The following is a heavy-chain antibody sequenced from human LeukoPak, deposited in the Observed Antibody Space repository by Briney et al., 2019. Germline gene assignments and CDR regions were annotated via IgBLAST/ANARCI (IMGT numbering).Heavy chain of an antibody. CDR2: INHSGST. Sequence: SETLSLTCAVYGGSFSGYYWSWIRQPPGKGLEWIGEINHSGSTNYNPSLKSRVTISVDTSKNQFSLKLSSVTAADTAVYYCARPRVRGVIIRGFDYWGQGTLVTVSS. D-gene: IGHD3-10*01. CDR3: ARPRVRGVIIRGFDY. V-gene: IGHV4-34*01. CDR1: GGSFSGYY. J-gene: IGHJ4*01.